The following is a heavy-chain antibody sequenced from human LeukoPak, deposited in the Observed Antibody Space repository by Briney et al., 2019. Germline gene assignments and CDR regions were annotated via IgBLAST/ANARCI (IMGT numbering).Heavy chain of an antibody. CDR1: GFTFSSYG. V-gene: IGHV3-30*18. D-gene: IGHD6-19*01. CDR3: AKDSSGWYGGYFQH. CDR2: ISYDGSNK. J-gene: IGHJ1*01. Sequence: GRSLRLSCAASGFTFSSYGMHWVRQAPGKGLEWVAVISYDGSNKYYADSVKGRFTISRDNSKNTLYLQMNSLRAEDTAVYYCAKDSSGWYGGYFQHWGQGTLVTVSS.